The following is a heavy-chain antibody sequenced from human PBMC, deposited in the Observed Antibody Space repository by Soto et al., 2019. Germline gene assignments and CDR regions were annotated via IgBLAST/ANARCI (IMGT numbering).Heavy chain of an antibody. CDR3: ARIQDIVVVVAAMRGLGVDY. CDR1: GFTFSSYA. J-gene: IGHJ4*02. V-gene: IGHV3-30-3*01. D-gene: IGHD2-15*01. CDR2: ISYDGSNK. Sequence: QVQLVESGGGVVQPGRSLRLSCAASGFTFSSYAMHWVRQAPGKGLDWVAVISYDGSNKYYADSVKGRFTISRDNSKNTLYLQMNSLTAEDTAVYYCARIQDIVVVVAAMRGLGVDYWGQGTLVTVSS.